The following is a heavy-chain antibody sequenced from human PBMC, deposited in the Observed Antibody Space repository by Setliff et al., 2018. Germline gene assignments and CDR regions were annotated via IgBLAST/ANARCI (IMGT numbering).Heavy chain of an antibody. J-gene: IGHJ3*02. Sequence: LSLTCAVYGGSFSGYYWSWIRQPPGKGLEWIGEINHSGSTNYNPSLKSRVTISVDTSRNHFSLKLNSVTAADTAVYYCARSGYYSIDAFDIWGQGTMVTVSS. CDR3: ARSGYYSIDAFDI. V-gene: IGHV4-34*09. CDR1: GGSFSGYY. D-gene: IGHD3-22*01. CDR2: INHSGST.